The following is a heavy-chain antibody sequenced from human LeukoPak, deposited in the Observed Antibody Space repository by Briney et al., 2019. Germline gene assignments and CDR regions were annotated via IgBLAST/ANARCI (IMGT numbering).Heavy chain of an antibody. CDR3: ARETYYDSSGSPNFDY. Sequence: SETLSLTCTGSGGSISSGGYYWSWIRQHPGKGLEWIGYIYYSGSTYYNPSLKSRVTISVDTSKNQFSLKLSSVTAADTAMYYCARETYYDSSGSPNFDYWGQGTLVTVSS. CDR2: IYYSGST. J-gene: IGHJ4*02. D-gene: IGHD3-22*01. CDR1: GGSISSGGYY. V-gene: IGHV4-31*03.